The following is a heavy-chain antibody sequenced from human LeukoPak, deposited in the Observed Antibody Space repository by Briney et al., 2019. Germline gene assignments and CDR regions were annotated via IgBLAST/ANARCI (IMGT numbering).Heavy chain of an antibody. CDR3: ARNRLSVTDY. V-gene: IGHV3-23*01. CDR2: ISGSGGNT. CDR1: GFTFSSYA. J-gene: IGHJ4*02. Sequence: GGSLRLSCAASGFTFSSYAMSWVRQAPGKGLEWVSGISGSGGNTYYADSVKGRFTISRDNSNNTLYLQMNSLRAEDTAVYYCARNRLSVTDYWGQGTLVTVSS. D-gene: IGHD2/OR15-2a*01.